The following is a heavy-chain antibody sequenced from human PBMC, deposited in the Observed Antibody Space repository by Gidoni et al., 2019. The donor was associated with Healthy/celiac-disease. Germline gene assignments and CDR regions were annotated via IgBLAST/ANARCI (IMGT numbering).Heavy chain of an antibody. Sequence: QLQLQESGPGLVKPSETLSLTCTVSGGSISSSSYYWGWSRQPPGKGLEWIGSIYYSGSTYYNPSLKGRVTISVDTSKNQFSLKLSAVTAADTAVYYCAWGGYWGQGTLVTVSS. V-gene: IGHV4-39*01. D-gene: IGHD3-16*01. CDR1: GGSISSSSYY. CDR2: IYYSGST. J-gene: IGHJ4*02. CDR3: AWGGY.